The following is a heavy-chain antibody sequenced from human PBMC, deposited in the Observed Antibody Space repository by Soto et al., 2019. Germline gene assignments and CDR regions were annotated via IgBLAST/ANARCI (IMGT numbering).Heavy chain of an antibody. V-gene: IGHV6-1*01. J-gene: IGHJ3*02. D-gene: IGHD6-13*01. Sequence: SQTLSLTCAISGGSVSSNSAAWNWIRQSPSRGLEWLGRTYYRSKWYNDYAVSVKSRISINPDTSKNQFSLQLNSVTPEDTAVYYCATQHSNSWYGNAFDIWGQGTLVTVSS. CDR3: ATQHSNSWYGNAFDI. CDR1: GGSVSSNSAA. CDR2: TYYRSKWYN.